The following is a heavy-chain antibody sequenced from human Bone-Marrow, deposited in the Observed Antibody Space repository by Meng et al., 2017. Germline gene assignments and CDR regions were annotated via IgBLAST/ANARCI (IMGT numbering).Heavy chain of an antibody. V-gene: IGHV4-61*01. D-gene: IGHD3-10*01. J-gene: IGHJ4*02. CDR1: GGYVRSDPDS. CDR3: VRDNMGSIDY. CDR2: KFHDVTS. Sequence: LLVSCPVLVRPAAALFHAGSCSGGYVRSDPDSGTWVRQPLGKGLEWVCYKFHDVTSNDNPSLKSLVTMSVDASKKQFSLNLSSVTAADTVVYYCVRDNMGSIDYWGQGTLVTVSS.